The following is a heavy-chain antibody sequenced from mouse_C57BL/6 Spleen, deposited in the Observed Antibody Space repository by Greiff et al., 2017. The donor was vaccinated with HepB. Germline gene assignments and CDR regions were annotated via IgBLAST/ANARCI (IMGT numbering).Heavy chain of an antibody. D-gene: IGHD2-4*01. Sequence: QVQLQQSGPELVKPGASVKLSCKASGYTFTSYDINWVKQRPGQGLEWIGWIYPRDGSTKYNEKFKGKATLTVDTSSSTAYMELHSLTSEDSAVYFCARASYDYGVYYAMDYWGQGTSVTVSS. J-gene: IGHJ4*01. CDR1: GYTFTSYD. CDR2: IYPRDGST. V-gene: IGHV1-85*01. CDR3: ARASYDYGVYYAMDY.